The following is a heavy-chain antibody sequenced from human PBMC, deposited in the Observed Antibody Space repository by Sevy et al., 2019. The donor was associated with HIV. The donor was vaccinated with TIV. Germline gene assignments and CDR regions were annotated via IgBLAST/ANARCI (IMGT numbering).Heavy chain of an antibody. D-gene: IGHD2-21*02. J-gene: IGHJ4*02. V-gene: IGHV4-4*02. CDR1: GGSINSDTW. Sequence: SETLSLTCAVSGGSINSDTWWSWVRQPPGKGLEWGGEISYSGRTNYNPSLKSRVTISLDKSNRQFSLKLGSVTAADTAVYYCAREGTATSFDYWDQGTLVTVSS. CDR2: ISYSGRT. CDR3: AREGTATSFDY.